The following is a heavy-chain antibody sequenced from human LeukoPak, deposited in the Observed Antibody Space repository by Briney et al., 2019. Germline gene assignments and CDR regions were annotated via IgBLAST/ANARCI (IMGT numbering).Heavy chain of an antibody. CDR2: IKGKTDGGTT. CDR1: GFTFSNAW. Sequence: GGSLRLSCAASGFTFSNAWMSWVRQAPGKGLEWVGRIKGKTDGGTTDYAAPVKGRFTISRDDSKNTLYLQMNSLKTEDTAVYYCTTRYCSSTSCSEVMDVWGKGTTVTVSS. D-gene: IGHD2-2*01. CDR3: TTRYCSSTSCSEVMDV. J-gene: IGHJ6*04. V-gene: IGHV3-15*01.